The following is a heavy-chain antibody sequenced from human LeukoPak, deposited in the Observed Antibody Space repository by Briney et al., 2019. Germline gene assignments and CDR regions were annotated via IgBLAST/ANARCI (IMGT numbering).Heavy chain of an antibody. Sequence: SETLSLTCTVSGGSISSSSYYWGWIRQPPGKGLEWIGSIYYSGSTYYNPSPKSRVTISVDTSKNQFSLKLSSVTAADTAVYYCARTVTYYDFWSGYYNFDYWGQGTLVTVSS. CDR2: IYYSGST. CDR1: GGSISSSSYY. J-gene: IGHJ4*02. D-gene: IGHD3-3*01. CDR3: ARTVTYYDFWSGYYNFDY. V-gene: IGHV4-39*07.